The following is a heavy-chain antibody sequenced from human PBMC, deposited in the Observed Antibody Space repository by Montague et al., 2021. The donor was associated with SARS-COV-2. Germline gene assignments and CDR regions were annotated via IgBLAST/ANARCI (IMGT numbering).Heavy chain of an antibody. CDR2: IYHSGST. Sequence: SETLSLTCTVSGYSISSGYYWGWIRQPLGKGLEWIGSIYHSGSTYYNPSLKSRVTISVDTSKNQFSLKLSSVTAADTAVYYCARDCYDYGSGSYQRWSDPWGQGTLVTVSS. D-gene: IGHD3-10*01. V-gene: IGHV4-38-2*02. CDR1: GYSISSGYY. J-gene: IGHJ5*02. CDR3: ARDCYDYGSGSYQRWSDP.